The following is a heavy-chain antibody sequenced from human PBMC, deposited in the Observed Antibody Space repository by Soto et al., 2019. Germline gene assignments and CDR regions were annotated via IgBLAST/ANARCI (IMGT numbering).Heavy chain of an antibody. CDR3: AASIAARTTCYYGMDV. J-gene: IGHJ6*02. D-gene: IGHD6-6*01. V-gene: IGHV3-30*03. CDR1: GFTFSSYG. CDR2: ISYDGSNK. Sequence: GESLKISCAASGFTFSSYGMHWVRQAPGKGLEWVAVISYDGSNKYYADSVKGRFTISRDNSKNTLYLQMNSLRAEDTAVYYCAASIAARTTCYYGMDVWGQGTTVTVSS.